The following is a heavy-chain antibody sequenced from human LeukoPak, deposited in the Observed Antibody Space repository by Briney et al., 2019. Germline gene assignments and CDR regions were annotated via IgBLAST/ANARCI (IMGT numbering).Heavy chain of an antibody. CDR2: VSSGFHA. CDR3: AKDLNYYDSSGYSDDY. J-gene: IGHJ4*02. CDR1: GFTLGSHD. V-gene: IGHV3-23*01. Sequence: GGSLRLSCTASGFTLGSHDMHWVRQIPGQGLEWVAAVSSGFHAFFADSVQGRFTISRDNSKNTLYLQMNSLRAEDTAVYYCAKDLNYYDSSGYSDDYWGQGTLVTVSS. D-gene: IGHD3-22*01.